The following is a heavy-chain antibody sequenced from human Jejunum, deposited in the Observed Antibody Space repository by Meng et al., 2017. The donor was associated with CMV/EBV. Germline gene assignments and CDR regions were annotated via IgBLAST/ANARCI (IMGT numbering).Heavy chain of an antibody. V-gene: IGHV3-53*01. CDR3: ARTVGYTDGLDN. Sequence: EVQLVESGGALIQPGGSLRLSCAASGITFSSSYMSWVRQAPGKGLEWVSHIYAGGSTSYADSVKGRFTISRDNPKNTLYLQMNTLRAEDTAVYYCARTVGYTDGLDNWGQGTLVTVSS. J-gene: IGHJ4*02. CDR1: GITFSSSY. D-gene: IGHD5-18*01. CDR2: IYAGGST.